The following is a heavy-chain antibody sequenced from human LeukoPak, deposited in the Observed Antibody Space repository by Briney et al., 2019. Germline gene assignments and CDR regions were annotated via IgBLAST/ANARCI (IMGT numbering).Heavy chain of an antibody. V-gene: IGHV3-74*01. CDR1: GVTLSSYW. Sequence: HPGGSLRLSCAASGVTLSSYWKHWARQAPGKGLVWVSRINSDGTSTTYADPVKGRFTISRDTAKNSLYLQMNSLRAEDTAVYYCVAARADFDYWGQGTLVTVSS. D-gene: IGHD2-15*01. CDR2: INSDGTST. CDR3: VAARADFDY. J-gene: IGHJ4*02.